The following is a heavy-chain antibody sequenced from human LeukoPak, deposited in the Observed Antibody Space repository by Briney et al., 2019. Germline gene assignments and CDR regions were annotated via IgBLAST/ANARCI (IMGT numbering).Heavy chain of an antibody. CDR3: ARHRWGDGYNLNYYYYGMDV. CDR2: INPSGGST. J-gene: IGHJ6*02. V-gene: IGHV1-46*01. CDR1: GYTFTSYY. Sequence: ASVKVSCKASGYTFTSYYMHWVRQAPGQGLEWVGIINPSGGSTSYAQKFQGRVTMTRDTSTSTVYMELSSLRSEDTAVYYCARHRWGDGYNLNYYYYGMDVWGQGTTVTVSS. D-gene: IGHD5-24*01.